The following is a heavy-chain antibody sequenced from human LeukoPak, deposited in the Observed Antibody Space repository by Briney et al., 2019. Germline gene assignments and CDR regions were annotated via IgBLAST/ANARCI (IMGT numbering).Heavy chain of an antibody. V-gene: IGHV3-21*01. CDR1: ALTFSIYS. CDR2: ITSSSSYI. Sequence: MAGGSLRLSCAASALTFSIYSMNWVRQAPGKGLEWVSSITSSSSYIYYADSVKGRFTISRHNAKNSLYLQMNSMRAEDTAVYYCAELGITMIGGVWGKGTTVTISS. D-gene: IGHD3-10*02. J-gene: IGHJ6*04. CDR3: AELGITMIGGV.